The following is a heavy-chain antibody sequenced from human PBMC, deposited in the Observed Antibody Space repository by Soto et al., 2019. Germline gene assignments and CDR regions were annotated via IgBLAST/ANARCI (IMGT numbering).Heavy chain of an antibody. CDR2: IYHSGST. CDR1: GDSISRSYW. J-gene: IGHJ4*02. CDR3: ARVQPFGESYFDY. Sequence: ASETLSLTCAVSGDSISRSYWWSWVRQFPGKGLEWIGEIYHSGSTIYNPSLQSRVTLSVDKSKNEFSLKMSSVTAADTAVYYCARVQPFGESYFDYWGQGTLVTVSS. D-gene: IGHD3-10*01. V-gene: IGHV4-4*02.